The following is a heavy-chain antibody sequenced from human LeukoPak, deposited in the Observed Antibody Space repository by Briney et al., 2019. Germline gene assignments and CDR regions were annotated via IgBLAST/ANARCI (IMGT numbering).Heavy chain of an antibody. V-gene: IGHV4-34*01. D-gene: IGHD6-6*01. Sequence: PSETLSLTCAVYGGSFSGYYWSWIRQPPGKGLEWIGSIYYSGSTYYNPSLKSRVTISVDTSKNQFSLKLSSVTAADTAVYYCARQRPVAARPDYWGQGTLVTVSS. J-gene: IGHJ4*02. CDR2: IYYSGST. CDR3: ARQRPVAARPDY. CDR1: GGSFSGYY.